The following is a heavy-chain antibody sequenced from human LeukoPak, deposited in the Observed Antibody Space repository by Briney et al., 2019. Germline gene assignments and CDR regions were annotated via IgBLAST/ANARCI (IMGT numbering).Heavy chain of an antibody. Sequence: PSETLSLTXTVSGGSISSYYWSWIGQPAGKGLECIGRSYTSGSTNDNPSLKSRVTMSVDTSKNQFSLKLSSVTAADTAVYYCAGAYYDFWSDYYNYYYYYYYMDVWGKGTTVTVSS. J-gene: IGHJ6*03. CDR2: SYTSGST. CDR1: GGSISSYY. CDR3: AGAYYDFWSDYYNYYYYYYYMDV. D-gene: IGHD3-3*01. V-gene: IGHV4-4*07.